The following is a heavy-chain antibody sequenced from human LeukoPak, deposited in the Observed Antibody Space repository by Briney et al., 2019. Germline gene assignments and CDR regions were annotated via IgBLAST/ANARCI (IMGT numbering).Heavy chain of an antibody. CDR3: ARLGFSYGIDS. Sequence: SETLSLTCTVSGGSISSSSYYWGWIRQPPGKGLEWIGSIYYSGSTYYNPSLKSRVTISVDTSKSQFSLKLRSVAATDTAVYYCARLGFSYGIDSWGQGTLVTVSS. J-gene: IGHJ4*02. D-gene: IGHD5-18*01. CDR2: IYYSGST. V-gene: IGHV4-39*07. CDR1: GGSISSSSYY.